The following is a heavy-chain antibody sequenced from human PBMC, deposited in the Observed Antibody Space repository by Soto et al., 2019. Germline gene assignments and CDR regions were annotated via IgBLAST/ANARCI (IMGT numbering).Heavy chain of an antibody. V-gene: IGHV1-69*06. CDR3: ARGYYCSGGSCYSSSIEYFQH. J-gene: IGHJ1*01. CDR2: IIPIFGTA. Sequence: QVQLVQSGAEVKKPGSSVKVSCKASGGTFSSYAISWVRQAPGQGIEWMGGIIPIFGTANYAQKFQGRVTITADKSTSTAYMELSSLRSEDTAVYYCARGYYCSGGSCYSSSIEYFQHWGQGTLVTVSS. CDR1: GGTFSSYA. D-gene: IGHD2-15*01.